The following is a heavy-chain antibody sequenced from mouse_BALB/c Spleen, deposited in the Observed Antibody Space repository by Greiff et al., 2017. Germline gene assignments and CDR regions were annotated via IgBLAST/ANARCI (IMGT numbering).Heavy chain of an antibody. CDR2: INPSTGYT. CDR1: GYTFTSYW. D-gene: IGHD2-4*01. CDR3: ARSGYDYLYYFDY. V-gene: IGHV1-7*01. Sequence: VKLMESGAELAKPGASVKMSCKASGYTFTSYWMHWVKQRPGQGLEWIGYINPSTGYTEYNQKFKDKATLTADKSSSTAYMQLSSLTSEDSAVYYCARSGYDYLYYFDYWGQGTTLTVSS. J-gene: IGHJ2*01.